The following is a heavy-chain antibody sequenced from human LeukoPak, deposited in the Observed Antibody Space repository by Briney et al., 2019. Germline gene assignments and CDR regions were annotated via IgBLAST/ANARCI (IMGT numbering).Heavy chain of an antibody. CDR2: ISYDGSNK. CDR1: GFTFSSYG. Sequence: GRSLRLSCAASGFTFSSYGMHWVRQAPGKGLEWVAVISYDGSNKYYADSVKGRFTISRDNSKNTLYLQMNSLRAEDTAVYYCAKDVEGGYSSSWYNYWGQGTLVTVSS. J-gene: IGHJ4*02. V-gene: IGHV3-30*18. D-gene: IGHD6-13*01. CDR3: AKDVEGGYSSSWYNY.